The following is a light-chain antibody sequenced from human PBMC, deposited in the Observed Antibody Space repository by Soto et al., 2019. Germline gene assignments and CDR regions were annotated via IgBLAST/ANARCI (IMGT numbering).Light chain of an antibody. V-gene: IGKV3-20*01. CDR2: GAS. CDR1: QSVRSNY. J-gene: IGKJ4*01. Sequence: EIVLTQSPDTLSLSPGERATLSCRASQSVRSNYLAWYQQKPGQAPRFLIYGASSRATGIPDRFSGSGSGTDFTLTISRLEPEDFAVYYCQQYGSSPLTFGGGTKVEIK. CDR3: QQYGSSPLT.